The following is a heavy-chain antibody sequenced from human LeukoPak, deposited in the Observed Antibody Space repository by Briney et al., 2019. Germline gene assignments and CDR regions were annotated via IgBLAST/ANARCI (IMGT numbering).Heavy chain of an antibody. CDR3: ARRRGWKQQVVYFDY. V-gene: IGHV4-59*08. CDR2: LFHSGTR. Sequence: SETLSLTCTVSGDSISSYYWSRIRQPPGKGLEWIGYLFHSGTRRYNPSLKSRVTISADTTKNQFFLSLNSTTAADTAVYYCARRRGWKQQVVYFDYWGQGTLATVSS. J-gene: IGHJ4*02. D-gene: IGHD6-13*01. CDR1: GDSISSYY.